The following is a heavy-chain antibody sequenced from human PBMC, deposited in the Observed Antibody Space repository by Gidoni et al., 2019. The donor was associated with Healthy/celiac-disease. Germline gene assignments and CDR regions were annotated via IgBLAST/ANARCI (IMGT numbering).Heavy chain of an antibody. CDR1: GGPFSSYA. V-gene: IGHV1-69*01. D-gene: IGHD5-18*01. J-gene: IGHJ5*02. Sequence: QVQLVQSGAEVKKPGSSLKVSCKSSGGPFSSYAISWVRQAPGQGLEWMGGIIPIFGTANYEQKFQGRVTITADESTSTAYMELSSLRSEDTAVYYCARYSYGFRWFDPWGQGTLVTVSS. CDR2: IIPIFGTA. CDR3: ARYSYGFRWFDP.